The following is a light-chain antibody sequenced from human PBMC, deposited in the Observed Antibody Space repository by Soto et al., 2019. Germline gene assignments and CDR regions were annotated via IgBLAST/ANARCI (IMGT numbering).Light chain of an antibody. CDR3: SSYTSSSTLGV. J-gene: IGLJ2*01. CDR1: SNAVGGYNY. Sequence: QSALTQPASVSGSPGQSITISCTGTSNAVGGYNYVSWYQQHPGKAPKLIIYDVSDRPSGVSNRFSGSKSGNTASLTISGLQPEDEADYYCSSYTSSSTLGVFGGGTKLTAL. V-gene: IGLV2-14*01. CDR2: DVS.